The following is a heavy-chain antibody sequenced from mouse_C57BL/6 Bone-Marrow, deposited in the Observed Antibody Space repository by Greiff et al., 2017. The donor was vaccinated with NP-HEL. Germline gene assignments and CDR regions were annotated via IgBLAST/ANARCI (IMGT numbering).Heavy chain of an antibody. CDR1: GFNIKNDY. CDR2: IDPENGDT. CDR3: TTDYGSSYVYYFDY. V-gene: IGHV14-4*01. D-gene: IGHD1-1*01. Sequence: EVKLMESGAELVRPGASVKLSCTASGFNIKNDYMHWVKQRPEQGLEWIGWIDPENGDTEYASKFQGKATITADTSSNTAYLQLSSLTSEDTAVYYCTTDYGSSYVYYFDYWGQGTTLTVSS. J-gene: IGHJ2*01.